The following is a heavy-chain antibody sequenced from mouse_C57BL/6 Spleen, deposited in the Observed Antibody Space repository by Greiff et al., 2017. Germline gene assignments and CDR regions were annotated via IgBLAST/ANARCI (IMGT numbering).Heavy chain of an antibody. CDR3: SRNEYSNYEGFAY. CDR1: GYTFTSYW. V-gene: IGHV1-52*01. J-gene: IGHJ3*01. CDR2: IDPSNSET. D-gene: IGHD2-5*01. Sequence: QVQLQQPGAELVRPGSSVKLSCKASGYTFTSYWMHWVKQRPIQGLEWIGNIDPSNSETHYNQKFKDKATLTVDKSSSTAYMQLSSLTSADSAVYYCSRNEYSNYEGFAYWGQGTLVTVSA.